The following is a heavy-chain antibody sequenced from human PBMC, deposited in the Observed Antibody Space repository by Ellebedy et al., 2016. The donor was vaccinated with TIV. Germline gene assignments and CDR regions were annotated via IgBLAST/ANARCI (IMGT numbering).Heavy chain of an antibody. Sequence: ASVKVSCKGSGCSFTSYWIGWVRQMPGKGLEWMGIIYPGDSDTRYSPSFQGQVTISADKSISTAYLQWSSLKASDTAMYYCARYEGATGTFDYWGQGTLVTVSS. J-gene: IGHJ4*02. CDR2: IYPGDSDT. CDR1: GCSFTSYW. D-gene: IGHD1-26*01. CDR3: ARYEGATGTFDY. V-gene: IGHV5-51*01.